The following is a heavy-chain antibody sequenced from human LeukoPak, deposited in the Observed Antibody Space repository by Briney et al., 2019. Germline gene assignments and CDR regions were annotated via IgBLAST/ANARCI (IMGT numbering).Heavy chain of an antibody. V-gene: IGHV4-38-2*02. CDR1: DYSITSGYY. CDR3: ARVGVRLRYAPSFDY. Sequence: SETLSLTCTVSDYSITSGYYWGWIRQPPGKGLEWIGSAYHSGSTYYNPSLKSRVTISVDTSKNQFSLKLSSVTAADTAVYYCARVGVRLRYAPSFDYWGQGTLVTVSP. CDR2: AYHSGST. J-gene: IGHJ4*02. D-gene: IGHD3-9*01.